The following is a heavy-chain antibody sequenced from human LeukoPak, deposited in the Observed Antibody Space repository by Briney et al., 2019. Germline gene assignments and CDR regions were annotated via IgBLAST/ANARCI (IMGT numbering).Heavy chain of an antibody. J-gene: IGHJ4*02. V-gene: IGHV4-39*07. CDR2: IYYTGNT. D-gene: IGHD2-2*01. Sequence: SETLSLTCTVPGGSISSDTYYWGWIRQPPGKGLEWIGNIYYTGNTYYNPSLKSRVTLSVDTSKNQFSLQLSSMTAADTAVYYCARASRYCTSISCYYFDYWGQGTLVTVSS. CDR1: GGSISSDTYY. CDR3: ARASRYCTSISCYYFDY.